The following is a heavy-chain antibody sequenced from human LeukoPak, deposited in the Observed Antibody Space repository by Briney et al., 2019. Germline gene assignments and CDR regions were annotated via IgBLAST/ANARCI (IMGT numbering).Heavy chain of an antibody. Sequence: GGSLRLSCAASGFTFSSYEMNWVRQAPGKGLEWVSYISSSGSTMYFADSVKGRFTISRDNAKNSLYLQMNSLRAEDTAVYYCARRGPMGFYYGAGSSYFGYWGQGTLVTVSS. CDR1: GFTFSSYE. J-gene: IGHJ4*02. V-gene: IGHV3-48*03. CDR3: ARRGPMGFYYGAGSSYFGY. CDR2: ISSSGSTM. D-gene: IGHD3-10*01.